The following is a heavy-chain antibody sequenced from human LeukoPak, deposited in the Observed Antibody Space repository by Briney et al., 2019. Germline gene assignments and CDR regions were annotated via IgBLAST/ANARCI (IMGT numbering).Heavy chain of an antibody. Sequence: GGSLRLSCAASGFTFSSYEMNWVRQAPGKGLEWVSYISSSGSTIYYADSVKGRFTISRDNAKNSLYLQMNSLRAEDTAVYYCARDRGLKKQPFDPWGQGTLVTVSS. V-gene: IGHV3-48*03. CDR1: GFTFSSYE. CDR2: ISSSGSTI. CDR3: ARDRGLKKQPFDP. D-gene: IGHD3-10*01. J-gene: IGHJ5*02.